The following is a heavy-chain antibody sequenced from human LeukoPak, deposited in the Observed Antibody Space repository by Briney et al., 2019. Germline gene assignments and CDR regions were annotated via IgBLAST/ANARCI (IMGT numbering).Heavy chain of an antibody. V-gene: IGHV3-74*01. CDR3: ARVFGDYMAFDI. CDR2: IKSDGSST. D-gene: IGHD3-10*01. J-gene: IGHJ3*02. Sequence: GGSLRLSCAASEFSVGSNYMTWVRQAPGKGLEWVSRIKSDGSSTTYADSAKGRFTISRDNAKNTLYLQMNSLRAEDTAVYYCARVFGDYMAFDIWGQGTMVTVSS. CDR1: EFSVGSNY.